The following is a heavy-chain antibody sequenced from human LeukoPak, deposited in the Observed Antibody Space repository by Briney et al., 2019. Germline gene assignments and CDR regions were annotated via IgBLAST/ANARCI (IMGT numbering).Heavy chain of an antibody. D-gene: IGHD6-19*01. CDR3: ARGQQWLEDY. Sequence: SETLSLTCSVSGGSISNYHWSWIRQPAGKGLEWIGRLYSSGSTDYNPSLRSRVTMSADTSKNQFSLKLSSVTAADTAVYYCARGQQWLEDYWGQGTLVTVSS. CDR2: LYSSGST. J-gene: IGHJ4*02. CDR1: GGSISNYH. V-gene: IGHV4-4*07.